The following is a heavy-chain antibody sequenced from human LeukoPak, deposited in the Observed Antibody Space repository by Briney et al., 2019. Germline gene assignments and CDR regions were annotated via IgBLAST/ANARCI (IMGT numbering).Heavy chain of an antibody. CDR2: IFASGGEI. D-gene: IGHD5-18*01. V-gene: IGHV3-23*01. CDR3: ATYRQVLLPFES. Sequence: GGSLRLSCAASGFTFSTFAMIWVRQPPGKGLEWVSSIFASGGEIHYADSVRGRLTISRDNSKSTLSLQMNSLRAEDTAIYYCATYRQVLLPFESWGQGTLVTVSS. J-gene: IGHJ4*02. CDR1: GFTFSTFA.